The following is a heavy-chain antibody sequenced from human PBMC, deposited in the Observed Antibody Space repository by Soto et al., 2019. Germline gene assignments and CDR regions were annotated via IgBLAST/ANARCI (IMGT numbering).Heavy chain of an antibody. CDR1: AFTFSNQA. Sequence: EVHLLESGGGLVQPGGSLRLSCEASAFTFSNQAMSWVRQAPGKGLEWVSTISGNGGSTYYADSVRGRFTISRDNSKNTLYLQMNSLREEDTAVYYCGPQILWFGELPYFDHWGQGTLVTVSS. D-gene: IGHD3-10*01. CDR3: GPQILWFGELPYFDH. J-gene: IGHJ4*02. CDR2: ISGNGGST. V-gene: IGHV3-23*01.